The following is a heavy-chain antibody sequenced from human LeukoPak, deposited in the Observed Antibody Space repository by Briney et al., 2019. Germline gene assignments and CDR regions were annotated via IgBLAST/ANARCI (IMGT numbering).Heavy chain of an antibody. CDR1: GGSISGYF. Sequence: SETLSLTCTVSGGSISGYFWSWIRQPPGKGLEYIGYVHYSGTTDYNPSLKSRVTISLDTSKSQFSLKLSSVTAADTAVYYCARASGWYRHDYWGQGTLVTVSS. CDR2: VHYSGTT. J-gene: IGHJ4*02. V-gene: IGHV4-59*01. CDR3: ARASGWYRHDY. D-gene: IGHD6-19*01.